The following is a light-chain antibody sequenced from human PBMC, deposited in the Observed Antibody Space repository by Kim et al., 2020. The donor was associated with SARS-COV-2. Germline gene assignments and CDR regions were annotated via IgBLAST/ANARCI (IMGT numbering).Light chain of an antibody. CDR3: QQRSNWPLT. V-gene: IGKV3-11*01. CDR2: EAS. J-gene: IGKJ4*01. Sequence: LSPGERATLSCRASQSVSSYLTWYQQQPGQAPRLLIYEASNRATGIPARFSGSGSGTDFTLTISSLEAEDFGVYYCQQRSNWPLTFGGGTKVDIK. CDR1: QSVSSY.